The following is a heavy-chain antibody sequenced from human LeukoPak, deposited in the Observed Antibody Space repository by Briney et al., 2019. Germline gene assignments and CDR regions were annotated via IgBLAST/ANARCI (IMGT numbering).Heavy chain of an antibody. CDR1: GFTFSDYY. CDR2: ISSSGSTI. CDR3: ARGGDYYDILTGSLDY. Sequence: GGSLRLSCAASGFTFSDYYMSWIRQAPGKGLEWVSYISSSGSTIYYADAVKGRFTISRDNAKNSLYLQMNSLRGEDTAVYYCARGGDYYDILTGSLDYWGQGTLVTVSS. J-gene: IGHJ4*02. D-gene: IGHD3-9*01. V-gene: IGHV3-11*01.